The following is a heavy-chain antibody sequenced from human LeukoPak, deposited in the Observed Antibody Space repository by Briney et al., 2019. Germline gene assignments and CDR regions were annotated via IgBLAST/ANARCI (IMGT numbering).Heavy chain of an antibody. CDR2: IRYDGSNK. D-gene: IGHD2-21*02. V-gene: IGHV3-30*02. J-gene: IGHJ6*03. CDR1: GFTFSSYW. CDR3: ARGDPENYCYYYMDV. Sequence: PGGSLRLSCAASGFTFSSYWMSWVRQAPGKGLEWVAFIRYDGSNKYYADSVKGRFTISRDNSKSTLYLQMNSLRAEDTAVYYCARGDPENYCYYYMDVWGKGTTVTVSS.